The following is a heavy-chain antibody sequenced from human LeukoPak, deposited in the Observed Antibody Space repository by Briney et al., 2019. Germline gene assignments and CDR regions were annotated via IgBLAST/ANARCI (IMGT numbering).Heavy chain of an antibody. V-gene: IGHV3-7*03. CDR2: IKEDGSEK. Sequence: GGSLRLSCAASGFIFSSDWMSWVRQGPGKGLEWVANIKEDGSEKYYVDSVQGRLTISRDNAKNSLYLQTNSLRAEDTAVYYCARRALRYCSSTSCPAQYYGVDVWGKGTTVTVSS. D-gene: IGHD2-2*01. J-gene: IGHJ6*04. CDR3: ARRALRYCSSTSCPAQYYGVDV. CDR1: GFIFSSDW.